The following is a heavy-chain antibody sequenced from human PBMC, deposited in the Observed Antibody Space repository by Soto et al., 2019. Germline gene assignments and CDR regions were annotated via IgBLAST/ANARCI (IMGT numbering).Heavy chain of an antibody. J-gene: IGHJ6*02. CDR2: ISSSSNHI. V-gene: IGHV3-21*04. CDR1: GFSLSTYS. CDR3: ERLTRYDFWSGYYPNYYYYGMDV. D-gene: IGHD3-3*01. Sequence: GGSLRLSCATSGFSLSTYSMNWVRQAPGKGLEWVASISSSSNHIYYADSVKGRFTVSRDNAKNSLYLQMNSLRAEDTAVYYCERLTRYDFWSGYYPNYYYYGMDVWGQGTTVTVSS.